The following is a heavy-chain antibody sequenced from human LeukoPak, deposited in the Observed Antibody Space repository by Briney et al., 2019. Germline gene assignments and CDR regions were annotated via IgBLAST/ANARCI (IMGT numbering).Heavy chain of an antibody. Sequence: GGSLRLSCAASGFTFDDYAMHWVRQAPGKGLECVSLNSGYGRSTYYADSVKGRFTISRDNSKNTLYLQMNSLRTDDTALYYCAKDITSSWYIASGAFDIWGQGTMVTVSS. CDR3: AKDITSSWYIASGAFDI. V-gene: IGHV3-43*02. J-gene: IGHJ3*02. CDR2: NSGYGRST. D-gene: IGHD6-13*01. CDR1: GFTFDDYA.